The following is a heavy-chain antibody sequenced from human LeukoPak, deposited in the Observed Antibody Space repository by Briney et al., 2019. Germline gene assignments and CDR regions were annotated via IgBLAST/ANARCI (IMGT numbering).Heavy chain of an antibody. CDR1: GFTFSSYW. Sequence: GGSLRLSCAASGFTFSSYWMNWARQAPGKGLEWVAVISYDGSNKYYAGSVKGRFTISRDNSKNTLYLLMNSLRAEDTAVYYCARGFVGKEWQRFVEIDYWGQGTLVTVSS. V-gene: IGHV3-30*03. CDR3: ARGFVGKEWQRFVEIDY. J-gene: IGHJ4*02. CDR2: ISYDGSNK. D-gene: IGHD5-12*01.